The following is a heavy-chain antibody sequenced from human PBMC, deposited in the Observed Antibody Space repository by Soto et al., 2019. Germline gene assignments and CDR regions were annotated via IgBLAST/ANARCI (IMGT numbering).Heavy chain of an antibody. J-gene: IGHJ6*03. CDR1: GFTVSSNY. CDR2: VYSGGST. D-gene: IGHD2-15*01. Sequence: PGGSLRLSCAASGFTVSSNYMSWVRQALGKGPEGVSLVYSGGSTYYADSVKGRFTISRDNSKNTLYLQMNSLRAEDTAVYYCARDGRYCSGGSCYYYYYYMDAWGKGTTVTVSS. V-gene: IGHV3-66*01. CDR3: ARDGRYCSGGSCYYYYYYMDA.